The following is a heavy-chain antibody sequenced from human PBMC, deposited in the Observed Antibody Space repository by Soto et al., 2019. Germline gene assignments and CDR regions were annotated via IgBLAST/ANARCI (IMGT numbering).Heavy chain of an antibody. CDR2: ISAYNGNT. J-gene: IGHJ5*02. V-gene: IGHV1-18*01. CDR3: ARDASPPYYAFWSGYYTGWFDP. D-gene: IGHD3-3*01. CDR1: GYTFTSYG. Sequence: QVQLVQSGAEVKKPGASVKVSCKASGYTFTSYGISWVRQAPGQGLEWMGWISAYNGNTNYAQKLQGRVTMTTDTSTSTAYMELRSLRSDDTAVYYCARDASPPYYAFWSGYYTGWFDPWGQGTLVTVSS.